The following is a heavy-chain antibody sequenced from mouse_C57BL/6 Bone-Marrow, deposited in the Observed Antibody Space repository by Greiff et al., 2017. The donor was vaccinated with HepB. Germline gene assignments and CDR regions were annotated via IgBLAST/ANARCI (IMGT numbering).Heavy chain of an antibody. CDR2: ISSGSCTI. Sequence: DVMLVESGGGLVKPGGSLKLSCAASGFTFSDYGMHWVSQAPEKGLEWVAYISSGSCTIYYADTVKGRFTISRDNAKNTLFLQMTSLRSEDTAMYYCARTITTVVAPYAMDYWGQGTSVTVSS. D-gene: IGHD1-1*01. V-gene: IGHV5-17*01. CDR1: GFTFSDYG. J-gene: IGHJ4*01. CDR3: ARTITTVVAPYAMDY.